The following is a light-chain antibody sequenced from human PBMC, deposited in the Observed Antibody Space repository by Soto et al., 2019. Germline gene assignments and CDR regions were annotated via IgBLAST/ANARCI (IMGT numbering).Light chain of an antibody. J-gene: IGKJ5*01. CDR1: QSFSSY. Sequence: EIVLTQSPATLSLSPGERATLSCRASQSFSSYLAWYQQKPGQAPRLLIYNTSKRATGIPARFSGRGSGTDCTLTISSLEPEDFAVYYCQQRSSWPPVITFGQGTRLEI. V-gene: IGKV3-11*01. CDR2: NTS. CDR3: QQRSSWPPVIT.